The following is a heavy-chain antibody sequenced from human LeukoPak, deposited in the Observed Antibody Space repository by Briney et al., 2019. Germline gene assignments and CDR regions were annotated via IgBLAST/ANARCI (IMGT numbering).Heavy chain of an antibody. CDR2: INPNSGGT. CDR1: GYTFSGHY. J-gene: IGHJ4*02. Sequence: ASVKVSCKASGYTFSGHYMQWVRQAPGQGLEWMGWINPNSGGTNYARKFQGRVTMTRDTSISTAYMELSRLRSDDTAVYYCARLLIVGATDYWGQGTLVTVSS. V-gene: IGHV1-2*02. D-gene: IGHD1-26*01. CDR3: ARLLIVGATDY.